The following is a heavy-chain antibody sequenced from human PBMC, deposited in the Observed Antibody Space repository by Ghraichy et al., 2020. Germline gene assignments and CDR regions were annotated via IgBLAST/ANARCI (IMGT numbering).Heavy chain of an antibody. D-gene: IGHD3-10*01. Sequence: SETLSLTCAVYGGSFSGYYWSWIRQPPGKGLEWIGEINHSGSTNYNPSLKSRVTISVDTSKNQFSLKLSSVTAADTAVYYCARDPLPHYYYGSGSYPYRHNWFDPWGQGTLVTVSS. CDR3: ARDPLPHYYYGSGSYPYRHNWFDP. CDR2: INHSGST. J-gene: IGHJ5*02. V-gene: IGHV4-34*01. CDR1: GGSFSGYY.